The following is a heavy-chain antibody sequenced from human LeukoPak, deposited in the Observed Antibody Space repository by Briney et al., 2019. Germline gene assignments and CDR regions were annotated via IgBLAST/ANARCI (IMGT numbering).Heavy chain of an antibody. Sequence: SQTLSLTCAISGDFGSSNSAAWTWIRQSPSRGLEWLGRTYYRSKWYDEYAVSVKSRITISPDTSKNQFSLQLNSVTPEDTAVYYGASETSGFDSWGQGTLVTVSS. J-gene: IGHJ4*02. CDR1: GDFGSSNSAA. V-gene: IGHV6-1*01. D-gene: IGHD1-26*01. CDR2: TYYRSKWYD. CDR3: ASETSGFDS.